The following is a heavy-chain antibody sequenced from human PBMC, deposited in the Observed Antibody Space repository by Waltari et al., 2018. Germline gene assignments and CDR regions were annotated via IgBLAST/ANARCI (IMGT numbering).Heavy chain of an antibody. Sequence: QVQLVQSGSELKKPGASVKISCQASGYIFTSYAINWLRQAPGKGPELMGWITTNTGNPTYAQGFRGRFVFSLDTSVNTAYLEINSLKTEDTAIYYCAREVVPSSTIVVNWFDPWAREPWSPSPQ. V-gene: IGHV7-4-1*02. D-gene: IGHD2-2*01. CDR3: AREVVPSSTIVVNWFDP. CDR1: GYIFTSYA. J-gene: IGHJ5*02. CDR2: ITTNTGNP.